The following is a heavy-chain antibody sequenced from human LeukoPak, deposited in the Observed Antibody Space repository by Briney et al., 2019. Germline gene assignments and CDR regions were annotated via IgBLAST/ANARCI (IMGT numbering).Heavy chain of an antibody. J-gene: IGHJ4*02. D-gene: IGHD4-17*01. CDR3: ARGVPHDYGDYPFDY. CDR1: GGSISSGGYY. Sequence: SETLSLTCTVSGGSISSGGYYWSRIRQHPGKGLEWIGYIYYSGSTYYNPPLKSRVTISVDTSKNQISLKLSSVTAADTAVYYCARGVPHDYGDYPFDYWGQGTLVTVSS. CDR2: IYYSGST. V-gene: IGHV4-31*03.